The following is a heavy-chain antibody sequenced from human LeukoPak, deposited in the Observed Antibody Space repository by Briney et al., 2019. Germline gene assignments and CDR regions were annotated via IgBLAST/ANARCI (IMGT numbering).Heavy chain of an antibody. Sequence: ASVKVSCKASGYTFTSYAMHWVRQAPGQRLEWMGWSNAGNGNTKYSQEFQGRVTITRDTSASTAYMELSSLRSEDTAVYYCASDHDSSGYPNWFDPWGQGTLVTVSS. D-gene: IGHD3-22*01. V-gene: IGHV1-3*02. CDR2: SNAGNGNT. CDR3: ASDHDSSGYPNWFDP. CDR1: GYTFTSYA. J-gene: IGHJ5*02.